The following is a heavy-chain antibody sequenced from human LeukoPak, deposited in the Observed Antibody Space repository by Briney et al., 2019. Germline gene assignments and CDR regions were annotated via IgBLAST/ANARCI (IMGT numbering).Heavy chain of an antibody. Sequence: PSQTLSLTCNVSGASLSSNYRSWIRHPPGKGLEWIGYIYHSGNTNYSPSLESRVTMSVDESKNQFSLRVHFVSAADTAVYYCASTRRAAVAGRFDSWGQGTLVTVSS. J-gene: IGHJ4*02. V-gene: IGHV4-4*09. CDR2: IYHSGNT. CDR1: GASLSSNY. CDR3: ASTRRAAVAGRFDS. D-gene: IGHD6-19*01.